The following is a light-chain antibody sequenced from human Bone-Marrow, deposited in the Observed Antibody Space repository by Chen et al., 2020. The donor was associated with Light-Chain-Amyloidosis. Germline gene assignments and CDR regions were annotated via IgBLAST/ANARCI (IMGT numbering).Light chain of an antibody. Sequence: NFMLTQPHSVSESPGKTVIISCTRSSGSIATNYVQWYQQRPGSSPTTVISEDDQRPSGVPDRFSGSIDRSSNSASLAISGLKTADEADYYCQSYQGSSQGVFGGGTKLNVL. J-gene: IGLJ3*02. CDR2: EDD. CDR3: QSYQGSSQGV. V-gene: IGLV6-57*01. CDR1: SGSIATNY.